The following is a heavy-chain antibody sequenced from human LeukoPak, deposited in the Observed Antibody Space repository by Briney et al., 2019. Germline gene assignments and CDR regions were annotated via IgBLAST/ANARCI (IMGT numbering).Heavy chain of an antibody. J-gene: IGHJ4*02. V-gene: IGHV3-23*01. Sequence: GGSLRLSCAASGFTFSSYAMSWVRQAPGKGLEWVSAISGSGGSTYYADSVKGRFTISRDNSKNTLYLQMSSLRAEDTAVYYCAKVLTWIQLWPNFDYWGQGTLVTASS. D-gene: IGHD5-18*01. CDR1: GFTFSSYA. CDR2: ISGSGGST. CDR3: AKVLTWIQLWPNFDY.